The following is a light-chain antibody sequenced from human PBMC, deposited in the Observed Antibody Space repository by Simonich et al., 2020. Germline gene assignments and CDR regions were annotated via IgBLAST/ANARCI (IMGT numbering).Light chain of an antibody. V-gene: IGLV1-44*01. J-gene: IGLJ3*02. Sequence: QSVLTQPPSASGTPGQRVTISCSGSSSNIGSNTVNWYQQLPGTAPKLLIYSNKPRPSGVPDQFSGSKSGTSASLAISGLQSEDEADYYCAAWDDSLNGWVFGGGTKLTVL. CDR3: AAWDDSLNGWV. CDR2: SNK. CDR1: SSNIGSNT.